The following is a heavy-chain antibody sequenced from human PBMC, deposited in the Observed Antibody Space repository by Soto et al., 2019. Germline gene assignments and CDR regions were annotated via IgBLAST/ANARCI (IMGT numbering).Heavy chain of an antibody. V-gene: IGHV3-30*18. CDR1: GFTFNIYG. CDR2: ISYDGSNQ. Sequence: VKLVESGGGVAQPGGSLRLSCAASGFTFNIYGMHWVRQAPDKGLEWVALISYDGSNQYYADSVKGRFTISRDNSKNTLFLQMNSLRADDTAVYYCAKDQASGQGSFDSWGQGTLVTVSS. J-gene: IGHJ4*02. CDR3: AKDQASGQGSFDS.